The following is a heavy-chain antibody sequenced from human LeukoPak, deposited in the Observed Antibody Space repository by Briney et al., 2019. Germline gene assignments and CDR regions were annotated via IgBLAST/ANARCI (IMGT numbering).Heavy chain of an antibody. Sequence: GGSLRLSCAGSGFTFSTYGMAWVRQAPGKGLEWVSSISGSGGSTYYADSVKGRFTISRDNSKNTLYLQMKSLRAEDTAVYYCAKHCSGGTCTDYWGQGTLVTVFS. CDR3: AKHCSGGTCTDY. V-gene: IGHV3-23*01. CDR2: ISGSGGST. J-gene: IGHJ4*02. D-gene: IGHD2-15*01. CDR1: GFTFSTYG.